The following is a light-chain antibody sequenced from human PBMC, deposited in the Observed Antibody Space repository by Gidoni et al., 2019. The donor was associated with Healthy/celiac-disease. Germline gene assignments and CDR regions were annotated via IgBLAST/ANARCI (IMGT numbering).Light chain of an antibody. V-gene: IGKV1-27*01. Sequence: DIQMTQSPSSLSASVGDRVTITCRASQGISNYLAWYQQKPGKVPKLLIYAASTLQSGVPSRCSGSGSGTDFTLTISSLQPEDVATYYCQKYNSAPLITFGQXTRLEIK. CDR2: AAS. CDR3: QKYNSAPLIT. J-gene: IGKJ5*01. CDR1: QGISNY.